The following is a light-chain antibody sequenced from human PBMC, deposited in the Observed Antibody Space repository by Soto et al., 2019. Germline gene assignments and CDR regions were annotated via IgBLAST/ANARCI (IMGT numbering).Light chain of an antibody. CDR3: QQYATSPIT. J-gene: IGKJ5*01. Sequence: ENVLTQSPGTLSLSPGERATLSCRASQSVGRNYLAWFQQKSGQAPRLVIYGASSRAAGIPDRLSGSGSGTDFTLTISSLEPEDFAVYYCQQYATSPITFGQGTRLEIK. V-gene: IGKV3-20*01. CDR2: GAS. CDR1: QSVGRNY.